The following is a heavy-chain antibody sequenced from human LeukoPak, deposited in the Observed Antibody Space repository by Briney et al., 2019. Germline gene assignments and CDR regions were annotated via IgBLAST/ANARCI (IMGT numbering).Heavy chain of an antibody. V-gene: IGHV1-2*02. CDR2: INLNSGGT. Sequence: ASVKVSCKASGYTFTGYYMHWVRQAPGQGLEWMGWINLNSGGTNYAQKFQGRVTMTRDTSISTAYMELSRLRSDDTAVYYCALPSLRYDAFDIWGQGTMVTVSS. D-gene: IGHD4-17*01. CDR1: GYTFTGYY. CDR3: ALPSLRYDAFDI. J-gene: IGHJ3*02.